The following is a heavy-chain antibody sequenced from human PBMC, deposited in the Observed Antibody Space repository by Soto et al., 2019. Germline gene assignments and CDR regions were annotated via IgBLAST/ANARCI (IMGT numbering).Heavy chain of an antibody. J-gene: IGHJ4*02. V-gene: IGHV3-21*01. CDR2: ISSSSSYI. Sequence: GGSLRLSCAASGFTFSSYSMNWVRQAPGKGLEWVSSISSSSSYIYYADSVKGRFTISRDNAKNSLYLQMNSLRAEDTAVYYCAREGRGSPKRSSWPFDYWGQGTLVTVSS. D-gene: IGHD6-13*01. CDR1: GFTFSSYS. CDR3: AREGRGSPKRSSWPFDY.